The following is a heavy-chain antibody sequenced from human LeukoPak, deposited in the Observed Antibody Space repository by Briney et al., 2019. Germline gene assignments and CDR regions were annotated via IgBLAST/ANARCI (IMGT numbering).Heavy chain of an antibody. CDR3: ARGAISLTEDAFDI. Sequence: PSETLSLTCTVSGGSISSYYWSWIRQPPGKGLEWIGEINHSGSTNYNPSLKSRVTISVDTSKNQFSLKLSSVTAADTAVYYCARGAISLTEDAFDIWGQGTMVTVSS. J-gene: IGHJ3*02. D-gene: IGHD3-9*01. CDR1: GGSISSYY. CDR2: INHSGST. V-gene: IGHV4-34*01.